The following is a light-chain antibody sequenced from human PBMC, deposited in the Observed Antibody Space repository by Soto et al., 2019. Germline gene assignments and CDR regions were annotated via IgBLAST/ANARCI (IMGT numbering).Light chain of an antibody. CDR3: HQYNNWPYT. V-gene: IGKV3D-7*01. CDR1: QSVSSSY. J-gene: IGKJ2*01. Sequence: PGERVTLSCRASQSVSSSYLTWYQQKPGQAPRLLICGASTRATGIPARFSGSGSGTDFTLTISSLQPEDFAVCYCHQYNNWPYTFGQGTKVDIK. CDR2: GAS.